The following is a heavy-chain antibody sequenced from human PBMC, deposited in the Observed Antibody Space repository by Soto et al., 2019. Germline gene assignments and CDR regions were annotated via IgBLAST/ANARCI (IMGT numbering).Heavy chain of an antibody. CDR3: ARGYYDSSGYLAY. J-gene: IGHJ4*02. V-gene: IGHV3-33*01. Sequence: GGSLRLSCAASGFTFSSYGMHWVRQAPGKGLEWVAVIWYDGSNKYYADSVKGRFTISRDNSKNTLYLQMNSLRAEDTAVYYCARGYYDSSGYLAYWGQGTLVTVSS. D-gene: IGHD3-22*01. CDR2: IWYDGSNK. CDR1: GFTFSSYG.